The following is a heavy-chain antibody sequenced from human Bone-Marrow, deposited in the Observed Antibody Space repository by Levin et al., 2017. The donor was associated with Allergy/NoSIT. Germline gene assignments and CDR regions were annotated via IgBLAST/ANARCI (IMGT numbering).Heavy chain of an antibody. Sequence: PSETLSLTCTVSGASVSSYYWSWIRQPPGKGLEWIGYAYYSGSTNYNPSLKSRVTISVDTSKNQFSLKLTSVTAADTAVYYCARERAGTTSTYYFDYWGQGTLVTVSS. J-gene: IGHJ4*02. CDR2: AYYSGST. CDR3: ARERAGTTSTYYFDY. D-gene: IGHD1-1*01. V-gene: IGHV4-59*02. CDR1: GASVSSYY.